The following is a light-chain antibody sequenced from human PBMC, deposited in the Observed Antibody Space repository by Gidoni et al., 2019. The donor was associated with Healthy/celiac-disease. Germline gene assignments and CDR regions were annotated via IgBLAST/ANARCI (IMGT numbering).Light chain of an antibody. CDR2: LGS. V-gene: IGKV2-28*01. CDR1: QSLLHSNGYNY. J-gene: IGKJ1*01. Sequence: DIVMTQSPLSLPVTPGAPASISCRSSQSLLHSNGYNYFDWYLQKPGQSPQLLIYLGSNRASGVPDRFRGSGSGTDFTLKISRVEAEDVGVYYCMQALQTPRTFGQGTKVEIK. CDR3: MQALQTPRT.